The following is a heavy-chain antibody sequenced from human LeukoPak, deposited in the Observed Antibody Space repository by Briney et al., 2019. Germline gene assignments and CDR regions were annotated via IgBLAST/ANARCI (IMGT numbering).Heavy chain of an antibody. Sequence: GASVKVSCKASGYTFTSYDINWVRQATGQGLEWMGWMNPNSGNTGYAQKFQGRVTMTRNTSISTAYMELSSLRSEDTAVYYCARLWDCSGGSCYSGDYYYYGMDVWGQGTTVTVSS. V-gene: IGHV1-8*01. CDR2: MNPNSGNT. CDR3: ARLWDCSGGSCYSGDYYYYGMDV. J-gene: IGHJ6*02. CDR1: GYTFTSYD. D-gene: IGHD2-15*01.